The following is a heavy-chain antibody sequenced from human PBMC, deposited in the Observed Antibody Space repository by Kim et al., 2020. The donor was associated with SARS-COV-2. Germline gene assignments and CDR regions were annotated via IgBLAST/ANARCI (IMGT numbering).Heavy chain of an antibody. D-gene: IGHD3-22*01. CDR2: IWYDGSNK. J-gene: IGHJ6*02. Sequence: GGSLRLSCAASGFTFSSYGMHWVRQAPGKGLEWVAVIWYDGSNKYYADSVKGRFTISRDNSKNTLYLQMNSLRAEDTAVYYCAKDFTPNDSSGYSLYYYYYYGMDVWGQGTTVTVSS. CDR3: AKDFTPNDSSGYSLYYYYYYGMDV. V-gene: IGHV3-33*06. CDR1: GFTFSSYG.